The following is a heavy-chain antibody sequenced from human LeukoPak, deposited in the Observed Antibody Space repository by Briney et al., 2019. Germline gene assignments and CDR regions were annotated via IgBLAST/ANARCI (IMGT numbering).Heavy chain of an antibody. D-gene: IGHD6-6*01. Sequence: GGSLRLSCAASGFTFSSYWMSWVRQAPGKGLEWVANIKQDGSEKYYVDSVKGRFTISRDNAKNSLYLQMSSLRAEDTAVYYCASSGYSSSSFYWGQGTLVTVSS. CDR1: GFTFSSYW. CDR3: ASSGYSSSSFY. J-gene: IGHJ4*02. V-gene: IGHV3-7*01. CDR2: IKQDGSEK.